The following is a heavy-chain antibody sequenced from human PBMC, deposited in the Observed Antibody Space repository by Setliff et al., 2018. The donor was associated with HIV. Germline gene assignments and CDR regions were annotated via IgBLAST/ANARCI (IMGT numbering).Heavy chain of an antibody. CDR1: GGSFSGYY. V-gene: IGHV4-34*01. Sequence: SETLSLTCAVSGGSFSGYYWGWFRQPPGKGLECIGTVYYTGTTYYNSSLESRVTISADTSRNQFSLKLYSVTAADTAVYYCARIFGFTTASYARGNDYWGRGTLVTVSS. D-gene: IGHD3-16*01. CDR3: ARIFGFTTASYARGNDY. CDR2: VYYTGTT. J-gene: IGHJ4*02.